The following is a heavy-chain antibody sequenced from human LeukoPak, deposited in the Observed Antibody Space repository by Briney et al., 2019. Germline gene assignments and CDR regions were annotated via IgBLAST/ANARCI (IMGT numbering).Heavy chain of an antibody. CDR2: ISTTDKTI. CDR1: GFSFRSYA. D-gene: IGHD3-22*01. V-gene: IGHV3-48*01. Sequence: GGSLRLSCAAAGFSFRSYAFKSVRQAPGKGLEWVSYISTTDKTIYYADSVQGRFTISRDNAKNSLYLQMNSLSTEDPALYYCASWTMIQGVSSLDYWGQGTLVTVSS. CDR3: ASWTMIQGVSSLDY. J-gene: IGHJ4*02.